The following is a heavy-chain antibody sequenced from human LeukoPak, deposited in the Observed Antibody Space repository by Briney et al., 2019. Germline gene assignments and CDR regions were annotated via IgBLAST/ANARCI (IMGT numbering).Heavy chain of an antibody. V-gene: IGHV4-59*01. D-gene: IGHD6-19*01. J-gene: IGHJ6*02. CDR1: GGSISSYY. CDR3: ASSTGYSSGWTPMDYYGMDV. Sequence: PSETLSLTCTVSGGSISSYYWSWIRQPPGKGLEWIGYIYYSGSTNRNPSLKSRVTISVDTSKNQFYLKLSSVTAADTAVYYCASSTGYSSGWTPMDYYGMDVWGQGTTVTVSS. CDR2: IYYSGST.